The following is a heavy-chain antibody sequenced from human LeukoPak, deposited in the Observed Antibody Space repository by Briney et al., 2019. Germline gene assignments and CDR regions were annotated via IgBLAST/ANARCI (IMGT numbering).Heavy chain of an antibody. CDR3: ARHAHTSTWYASFDS. CDR2: IYHSGST. V-gene: IGHV4-38-2*01. Sequence: SETLSLICAVSGYSISSGYYWGWIRQPPGKGLEWIASIYHSGSTYYNPSLKSRVTISVDTSKNQFSLKLSSVTVTDTAVYYCARHAHTSTWYASFDSWGQGTLVTVSS. D-gene: IGHD6-13*01. J-gene: IGHJ4*02. CDR1: GYSISSGYY.